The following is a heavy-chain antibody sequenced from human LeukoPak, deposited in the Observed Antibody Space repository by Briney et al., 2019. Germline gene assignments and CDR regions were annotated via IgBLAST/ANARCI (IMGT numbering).Heavy chain of an antibody. CDR2: IYYSGST. Sequence: SETLSLTCTVSGGSISSSYSYWGWIRQPPGKGLEWIGNIYYSGSTYYSPSLTSRVTVSVDTSEDQFSLKLSSVTAADTAVYYCARAHSIASYYYGVDVWGQGTTVTVSS. J-gene: IGHJ6*02. D-gene: IGHD2/OR15-2a*01. CDR3: ARAHSIASYYYGVDV. V-gene: IGHV4-39*07. CDR1: GGSISSSYSY.